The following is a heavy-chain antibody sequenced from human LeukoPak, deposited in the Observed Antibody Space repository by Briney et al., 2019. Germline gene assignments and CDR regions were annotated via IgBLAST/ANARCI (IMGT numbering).Heavy chain of an antibody. V-gene: IGHV4-59*01. CDR3: ARESYGDSGPLDY. CDR1: GGSISSYY. J-gene: IGHJ4*02. Sequence: SETLSLTCTVSGGSISSYYWSWIRQPPGKGLEWIGYIYYSGSTNYNPSLKSRVTISVDTSKNQFSLKLSSVTAADTAVYYCARESYGDSGPLDYWGQGTLVTVSS. D-gene: IGHD4-17*01. CDR2: IYYSGST.